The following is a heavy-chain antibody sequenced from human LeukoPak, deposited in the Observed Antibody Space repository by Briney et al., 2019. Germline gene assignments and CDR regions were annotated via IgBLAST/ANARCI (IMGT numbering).Heavy chain of an antibody. CDR1: GGSMYTYY. CDR3: ARVVVGATNFYYGMDV. D-gene: IGHD1-26*01. V-gene: IGHV4-59*08. CDR2: VYYNGNT. Sequence: SEILSLTCAASGGSMYTYYWTWIRQPPGRGLEGIGNVYYNGNTNYNPSLKSRVTMSVDTSKKQFSLRLSSVTAADTALYYCARVVVGATNFYYGMDVWGQGTTVTVSS. J-gene: IGHJ6*02.